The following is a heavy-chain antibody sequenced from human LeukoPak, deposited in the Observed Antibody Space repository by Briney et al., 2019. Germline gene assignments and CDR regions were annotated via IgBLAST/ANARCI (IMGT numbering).Heavy chain of an antibody. CDR3: ARDRLRHRWGGFDY. CDR1: GFTFSSYA. D-gene: IGHD5-12*01. CDR2: ISYDGSNK. V-gene: IGHV3-30-3*01. J-gene: IGHJ4*02. Sequence: GRSLRLSCAASGFTFSSYAMHWVRQAPGKGLEWVAVISYDGSNKYYADSVKGRFTISRDNSKSTLYLQMNSLRAEDTAVYYCARDRLRHRWGGFDYWGQGTLVTVSS.